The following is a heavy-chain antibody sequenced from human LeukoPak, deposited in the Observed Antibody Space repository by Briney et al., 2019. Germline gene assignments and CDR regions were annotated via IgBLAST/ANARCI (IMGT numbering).Heavy chain of an antibody. J-gene: IGHJ4*02. CDR2: IIPILGIA. Sequence: GSSVKVSCKASGGTFSSYAISWVRQAPGQGLEWMGRIIPILGIANHAQKFQGRVTITADKSTSTAYMELSSLRSEDTAVYYCARDPLIVVAPGAIGGFDYWGQGTLVTVSS. CDR3: ARDPLIVVAPGAIGGFDY. CDR1: GGTFSSYA. D-gene: IGHD2-15*01. V-gene: IGHV1-69*04.